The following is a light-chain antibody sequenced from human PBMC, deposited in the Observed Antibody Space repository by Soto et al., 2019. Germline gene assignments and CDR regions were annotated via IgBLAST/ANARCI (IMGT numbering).Light chain of an antibody. CDR1: TGAVTSGHY. Sequence: QAVVTQERSLTVSPGGTVTLTCGSSTGAVTSGHYPYWFQQKPGQAPRTLIYDTSNKHSWTPARFSGSLLGGKAALTLSGAQPEDEAESYCLLSYSGASAWVVFGGGTQLTVL. V-gene: IGLV7-46*01. CDR2: DTS. CDR3: LLSYSGASAWVV. J-gene: IGLJ2*01.